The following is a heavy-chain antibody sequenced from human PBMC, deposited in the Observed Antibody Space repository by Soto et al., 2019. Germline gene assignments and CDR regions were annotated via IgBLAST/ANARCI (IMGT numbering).Heavy chain of an antibody. Sequence: EVQLVESGGGLVRPGRSLRLSCAASGFTFDDYAMHWVRQPPGKGLEWVSGITWNSGIIGYADSVKGRFTISRDNAKXTLYMQMNSLRPEDTALYYCAKDQGYSTSYYGYVDLWGRGTLVTVSS. J-gene: IGHJ2*01. CDR1: GFTFDDYA. CDR3: AKDQGYSTSYYGYVDL. CDR2: ITWNSGII. V-gene: IGHV3-9*01. D-gene: IGHD6-13*01.